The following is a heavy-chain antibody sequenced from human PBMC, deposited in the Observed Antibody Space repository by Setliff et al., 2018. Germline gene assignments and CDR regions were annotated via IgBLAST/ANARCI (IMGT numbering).Heavy chain of an antibody. D-gene: IGHD6-13*01. CDR3: ARQPYSTTYYYYYYYIDV. CDR2: IFYTGST. J-gene: IGHJ6*03. Sequence: SETLSLTCTVSGGSISSYYWSWIRQPPGKELEWMGSIFYTGSTYYSPSRKSRVTMSIDTSKNQFSLNLNSVTAADTAVYYCARQPYSTTYYYYYYYIDVWGKGTTVTVSS. CDR1: GGSISSYY. V-gene: IGHV4-59*04.